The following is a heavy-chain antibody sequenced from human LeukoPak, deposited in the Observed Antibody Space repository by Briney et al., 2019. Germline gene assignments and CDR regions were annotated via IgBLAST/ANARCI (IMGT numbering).Heavy chain of an antibody. J-gene: IGHJ4*02. CDR2: INPNSGGT. CDR1: GYTFTGYY. CDR3: AKGIYCSGGSCYRVPHFDY. Sequence: GASVKVSCKASGYTFTGYYMHWVRQAPGQGLEWMGWINPNSGGTNYAQKFQGRVTMTRDTSISTAYMELSRLRSDDTAVYYCAKGIYCSGGSCYRVPHFDYWGQGTLVTVSS. D-gene: IGHD2-15*01. V-gene: IGHV1-2*02.